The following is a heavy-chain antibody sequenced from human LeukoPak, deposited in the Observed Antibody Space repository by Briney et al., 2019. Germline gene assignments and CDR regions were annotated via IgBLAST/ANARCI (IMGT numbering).Heavy chain of an antibody. CDR3: ARDLIVVVTASLGY. V-gene: IGHV1-2*02. Sequence: GASVKVSCKASGYTFTGYYMHWVRQAPGQGLERMGWINPNSGGTNYAQKFQGRVTMTRDTSISTAYMELSRLRSDDTAVYYCARDLIVVVTASLGYWGQGTLVTVSS. J-gene: IGHJ4*02. D-gene: IGHD2-21*02. CDR1: GYTFTGYY. CDR2: INPNSGGT.